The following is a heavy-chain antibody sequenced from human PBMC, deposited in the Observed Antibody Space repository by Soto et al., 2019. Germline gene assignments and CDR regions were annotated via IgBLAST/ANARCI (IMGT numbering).Heavy chain of an antibody. V-gene: IGHV1-2*04. D-gene: IGHD2-2*01. J-gene: IGHJ4*02. CDR1: GYTFTGYY. Sequence: ASVKVSCTASGYTFTGYYMHWVRQAPGQGLEWMGWINPNSGGTNYAQKFQGWVTMTRDTSISTAYMELSSLRPEDTAVYYCAREIVVARGASYFDYWGPGTLVTVSS. CDR3: AREIVVARGASYFDY. CDR2: INPNSGGT.